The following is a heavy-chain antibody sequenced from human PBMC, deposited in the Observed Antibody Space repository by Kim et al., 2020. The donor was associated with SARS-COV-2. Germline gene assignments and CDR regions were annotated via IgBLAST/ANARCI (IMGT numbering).Heavy chain of an antibody. D-gene: IGHD6-13*01. V-gene: IGHV4-4*09. Sequence: SLKSRVTISVDTSKNQFSLKLSSVTAADTAVYYCARNGWTYSGSHWYFDLWGRGTLVTVSS. CDR3: ARNGWTYSGSHWYFDL. J-gene: IGHJ2*01.